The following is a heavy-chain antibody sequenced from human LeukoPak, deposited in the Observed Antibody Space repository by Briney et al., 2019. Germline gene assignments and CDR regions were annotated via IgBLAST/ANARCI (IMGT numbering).Heavy chain of an antibody. J-gene: IGHJ3*02. CDR3: ARDRRDLYGENDAFDI. CDR1: GFTVSSNY. Sequence: PGGSLRLSCAASGFTVSSNYMSWVRQAPGKGLEWVSVIYSGGSTYYADSVKGRFTISRDSSKNTLYLQMNSLRAEDTAMYYCARDRRDLYGENDAFDIWGQGTMVTVSS. CDR2: IYSGGST. V-gene: IGHV3-53*01. D-gene: IGHD3-10*01.